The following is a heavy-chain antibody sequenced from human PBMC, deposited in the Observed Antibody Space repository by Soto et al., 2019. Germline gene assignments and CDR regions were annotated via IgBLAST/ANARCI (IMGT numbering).Heavy chain of an antibody. CDR3: ARGRGYSSGWYGY. CDR1: GGSFSGYY. V-gene: IGHV4-34*01. J-gene: IGHJ4*02. D-gene: IGHD6-19*01. Sequence: SETLSLTCAVYGGSFSGYYWSWIRQPPGKGLEWIGEINHSGSTNYNPSLKSRVTISVDTSKNQFSLKLSSVTAADTAVYYCARGRGYSSGWYGYWGQGTLVTVSS. CDR2: INHSGST.